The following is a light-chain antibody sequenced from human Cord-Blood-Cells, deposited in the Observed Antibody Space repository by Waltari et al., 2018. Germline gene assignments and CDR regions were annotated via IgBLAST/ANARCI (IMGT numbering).Light chain of an antibody. CDR1: QSISSY. V-gene: IGKV1-39*01. J-gene: IGKJ4*01. CDR3: QQSYSTPPT. CDR2: AAS. Sequence: DLQMTQSPSSLSASVGDRVTITCRASQSISSYLNWYQQKPGKAPKLLIYAASSLQSGVPSRFSGSGSGTDFTLTISSLQPEDFATYYCQQSYSTPPTFGGGTKVE.